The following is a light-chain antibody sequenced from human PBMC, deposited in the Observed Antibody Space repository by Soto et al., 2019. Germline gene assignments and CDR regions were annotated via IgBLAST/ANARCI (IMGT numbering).Light chain of an antibody. CDR1: SSDVGSYNL. J-gene: IGLJ1*01. Sequence: QSALTQPASVSGSPGQSITISCTGTSSDVGSYNLVSWYQQHPGKAPKVMIYEGSKRPSGLSNRFSGSKSGNTASLTISGLQAEDEADYYCCSYAGSSTPYVFGTGTKVTVL. V-gene: IGLV2-23*01. CDR2: EGS. CDR3: CSYAGSSTPYV.